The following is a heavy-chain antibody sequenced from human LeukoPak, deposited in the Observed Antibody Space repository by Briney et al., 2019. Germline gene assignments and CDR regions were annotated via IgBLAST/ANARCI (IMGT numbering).Heavy chain of an antibody. CDR2: INTNTGNP. J-gene: IGHJ4*02. Sequence: GASVKVSCKASGYTFTSYAMNWARQAPGQGLEWMGWINTNTGNPTYAQGFTGRFVFSLDTSVSTAYLQISSLKAEDTAVYYCARTLGPLVTMVRGVPSSFDYWGQGTLVTVFS. D-gene: IGHD3-10*01. CDR3: ARTLGPLVTMVRGVPSSFDY. CDR1: GYTFTSYA. V-gene: IGHV7-4-1*02.